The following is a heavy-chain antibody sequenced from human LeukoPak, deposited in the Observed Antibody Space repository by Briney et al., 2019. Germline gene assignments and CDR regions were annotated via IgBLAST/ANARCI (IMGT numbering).Heavy chain of an antibody. J-gene: IGHJ5*02. V-gene: IGHV3-23*01. CDR2: ISGSGGST. Sequence: GGSLRLSCAASGFTFSSYAMSWVRQAPGKGLEWVSAISGSGGSTYYADSVKGRFTISRDNSKNTPYLQMNSLRAEDTAVYYCAIDILTGTPGDWFDPWGQGTLVTVSS. CDR3: AIDILTGTPGDWFDP. CDR1: GFTFSSYA. D-gene: IGHD3-9*01.